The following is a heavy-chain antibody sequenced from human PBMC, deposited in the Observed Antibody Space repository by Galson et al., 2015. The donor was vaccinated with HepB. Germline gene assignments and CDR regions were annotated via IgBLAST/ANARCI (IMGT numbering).Heavy chain of an antibody. CDR1: GFTFSGSA. V-gene: IGHV3-73*01. CDR3: TRHELGAPGGDYYDSSGYYYVGY. D-gene: IGHD3-22*01. CDR2: IRSKANSYAT. J-gene: IGHJ4*02. Sequence: SLRLSCAASGFTFSGSAMHWVRQASGKGLEWVGRIRSKANSYATAYAASVKGRFTISRDDSKNTAYLQMNSLKTEDTAVYYCTRHELGAPGGDYYDSSGYYYVGYWGQGTLVTVSS.